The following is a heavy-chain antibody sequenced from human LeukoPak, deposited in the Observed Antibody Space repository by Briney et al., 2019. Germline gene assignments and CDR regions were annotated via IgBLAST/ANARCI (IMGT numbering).Heavy chain of an antibody. V-gene: IGHV3-7*01. J-gene: IGHJ4*02. Sequence: GGSLRLSCAASGFTFSSYTMSWVRQAPGKGLEWVANIKQDGSTKHYADSLKGRFTISRDNPKNSLYLQMNNLRADDTAVYYCTRDTDGSLDYWGQGILVTAAS. CDR3: TRDTDGSLDY. D-gene: IGHD1-26*01. CDR1: GFTFSSYT. CDR2: IKQDGSTK.